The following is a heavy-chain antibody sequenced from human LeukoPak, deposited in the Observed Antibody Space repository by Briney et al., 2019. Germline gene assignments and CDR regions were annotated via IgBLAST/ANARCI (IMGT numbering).Heavy chain of an antibody. J-gene: IGHJ4*02. CDR2: ISAIFGTA. CDR1: VDTFSRYA. D-gene: IGHD3-22*01. Sequence: EASVKVSRKASVDTFSRYAISWVRQAPGQGLEWMGGISAIFGTANYAQKFQGRVTITTDETTSTAYMMLSSLRSEDTAVYYSARDGWYYYDSSGYYYWGQGALVTVSS. V-gene: IGHV1-69*05. CDR3: ARDGWYYYDSSGYYY.